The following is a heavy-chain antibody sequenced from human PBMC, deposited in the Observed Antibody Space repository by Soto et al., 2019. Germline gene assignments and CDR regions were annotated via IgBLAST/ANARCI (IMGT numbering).Heavy chain of an antibody. CDR2: ISSSSSTI. V-gene: IGHV3-48*02. J-gene: IGHJ6*02. CDR3: AREASHYDFWSGYYSGGPYYYYGMDV. D-gene: IGHD3-3*01. Sequence: GGSLRLSCAASGFTFSSYSMNWVRQAPGKGLEWVSYISSSSSTIYYADSVKGRFTISRDNAKNSLYLQMNSLRDEDTAVDYCAREASHYDFWSGYYSGGPYYYYGMDVWGQGTTVTVSS. CDR1: GFTFSSYS.